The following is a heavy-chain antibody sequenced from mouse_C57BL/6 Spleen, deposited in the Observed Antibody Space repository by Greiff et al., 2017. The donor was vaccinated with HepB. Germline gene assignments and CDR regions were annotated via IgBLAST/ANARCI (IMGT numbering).Heavy chain of an antibody. J-gene: IGHJ4*01. CDR1: GYTFTSYT. V-gene: IGHV1-4*01. CDR2: INPSSGYT. Sequence: VQLQQSGAELARPGASVKMSCKASGYTFTSYTMHWVKQRPGQGLEWIGYINPSSGYTKYNQKFKDKATLTADKSSSTAYMQLSSLTSEDSALYYCARSDYDYDWGAMDYWGQGTSVTVSS. CDR3: ARSDYDYDWGAMDY. D-gene: IGHD2-4*01.